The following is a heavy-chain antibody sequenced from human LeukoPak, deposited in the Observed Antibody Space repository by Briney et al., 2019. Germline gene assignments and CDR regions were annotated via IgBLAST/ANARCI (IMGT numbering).Heavy chain of an antibody. D-gene: IGHD6-13*01. V-gene: IGHV4-61*02. J-gene: IGHJ4*02. CDR3: ARDQGPPWQLFDY. Sequence: PSETLSLTCTVSGGSISSGSYYWSWIRQPAGKGLERIGRIYTSGSTNYNPSLKSRVTISVDTSKNQFSLKLSSVTAADTAVYYCARDQGPPWQLFDYWGQGTLVTVSS. CDR1: GGSISSGSYY. CDR2: IYTSGST.